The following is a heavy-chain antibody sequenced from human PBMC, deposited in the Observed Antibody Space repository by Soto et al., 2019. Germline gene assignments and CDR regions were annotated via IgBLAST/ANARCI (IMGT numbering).Heavy chain of an antibody. CDR1: GGSISSSSYY. V-gene: IGHV4-39*01. D-gene: IGHD2-2*01. J-gene: IGHJ6*02. Sequence: SETLSLTCTVSGGSISSSSYYWGWIRQPPGKGLEWIGSIYYSGSTYYNPSLKSRVTISVDTSKNQFALKLSSVTAADTAVYYCARLGGYCSSSSCYGYYGLAVRGQGTTVTVSS. CDR2: IYYSGST. CDR3: ARLGGYCSSSSCYGYYGLAV.